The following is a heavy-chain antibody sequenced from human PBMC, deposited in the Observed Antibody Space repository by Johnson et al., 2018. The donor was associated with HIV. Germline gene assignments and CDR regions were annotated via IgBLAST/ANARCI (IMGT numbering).Heavy chain of an antibody. D-gene: IGHD3-16*01. Sequence: VQLVESGGGVVQPGGSLRLSCAASGFTVSSNYMSWVRQAPGKGLEWVSGINWNGGSTGYADSVKGRFTISRDNAKNSLYRQMNSLRAEDTALYYCAREGEWGRINLQAFDIWGQGTMVTVSS. CDR3: AREGEWGRINLQAFDI. J-gene: IGHJ3*02. CDR1: GFTVSSNY. CDR2: INWNGGST. V-gene: IGHV3-20*04.